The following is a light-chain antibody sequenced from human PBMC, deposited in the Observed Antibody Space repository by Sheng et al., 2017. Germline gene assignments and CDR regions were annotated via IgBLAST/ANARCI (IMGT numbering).Light chain of an antibody. CDR1: SSDVGAYNS. CDR3: SSYTTTSTQV. CDR2: DVS. V-gene: IGLV2-14*03. J-gene: IGLJ3*02. Sequence: QSALTQPASVSGSPGQSITISCTGSSSDVGAYNSVSWYQQHPGKAPKPMIYDVSNRPSGVSNRFSGSKSGNTASLTISGLQAEDEADYYCSSYTTTSTQVFGGGTKVTVL.